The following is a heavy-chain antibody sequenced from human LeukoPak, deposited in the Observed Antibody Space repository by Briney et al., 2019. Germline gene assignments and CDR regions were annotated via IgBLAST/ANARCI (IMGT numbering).Heavy chain of an antibody. CDR1: GYSLTSNW. CDR3: TSPEG. CDR2: IHPGDSNT. V-gene: IGHV5-51*01. J-gene: IGHJ4*02. Sequence: GESLKIPCKGSGYSLTSNWIGWVRQMAGKGLEWMGTIHPGDSNTRYSPSFQGQVTMSADKSVDTTYLQWSSLKASDSAMYYCTSPEGWGQGTLVTVSS.